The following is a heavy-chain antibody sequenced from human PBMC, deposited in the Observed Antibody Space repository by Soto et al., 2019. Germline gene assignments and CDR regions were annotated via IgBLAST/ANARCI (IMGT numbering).Heavy chain of an antibody. D-gene: IGHD3-22*01. CDR2: IYPGDSDT. J-gene: IGHJ4*02. CDR3: ARAYDSSGYPHFDY. V-gene: IGHV5-51*01. Sequence: PGESLKISCEGSGYSFTSYWIGCVRPMPGKGLEWMGIIYPGDSDTRYSPSFQGQVTISADKSISTAYLQWSSLKASDTAMYYCARAYDSSGYPHFDYWGQGTLVTVSS. CDR1: GYSFTSYW.